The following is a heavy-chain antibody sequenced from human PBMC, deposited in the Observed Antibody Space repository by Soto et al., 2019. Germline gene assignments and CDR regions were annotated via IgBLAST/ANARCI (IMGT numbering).Heavy chain of an antibody. CDR1: GFSLTTNIVV. CDR2: IYGDDDK. J-gene: IGHJ4*02. V-gene: IGHV2-5*02. CDR3: VHRTTVTYDEC. Sequence: SGPRLVNPTQTLTLTCTFSGFSLTTNIVVVGWVLQPPGKSPSCLAFIYGDDDKRYSPSLWSRLTITKDTSKNQVVLTMTNLDPVDKATYYCVHRTTVTYDECWGRGTLVTVLL. D-gene: IGHD4-17*01.